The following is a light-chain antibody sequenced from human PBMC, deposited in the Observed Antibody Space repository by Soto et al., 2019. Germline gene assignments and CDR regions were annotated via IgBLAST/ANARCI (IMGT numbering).Light chain of an antibody. CDR2: GAS. CDR1: ESISRN. V-gene: IGKV3-15*01. J-gene: IGKJ1*01. Sequence: EIVMTQSPATLSVSPGESATLSCRASESISRNLAWYQQKPGQAPRLLVYGASTRASGVAARFSGGGSGTDFTLTISSLQSEDFAIYHCQQYHNWPPAWTFGQGTKVE. CDR3: QQYHNWPPAWT.